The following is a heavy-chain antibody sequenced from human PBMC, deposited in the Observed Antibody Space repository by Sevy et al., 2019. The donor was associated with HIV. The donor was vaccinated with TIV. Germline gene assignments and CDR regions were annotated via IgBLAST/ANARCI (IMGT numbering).Heavy chain of an antibody. V-gene: IGHV1-69*10. D-gene: IGHD6-6*01. CDR3: AREGSSSSKFTWFDP. CDR2: IIPILGIA. J-gene: IGHJ5*02. CDR1: GGTFSSFA. Sequence: ASVKVSCKASGGTFSSFAINWVRQAPGQGLEWMGGIIPILGIANYAQKFQGRVTMTRDTSTSTVYMELSSLRSEDTAVYYCAREGSSSSKFTWFDPWGQGTLVTVSS.